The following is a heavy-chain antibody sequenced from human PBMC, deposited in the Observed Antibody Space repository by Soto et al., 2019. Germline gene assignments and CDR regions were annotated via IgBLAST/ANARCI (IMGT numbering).Heavy chain of an antibody. D-gene: IGHD2-15*01. V-gene: IGHV1-69*01. CDR3: ANSSPYRLVQTPTGNQYYSPVDV. J-gene: IGHJ6*02. CDR2: IIPGFRTT. CDR1: GGNFSRYA. Sequence: QVPLVQSGAEVKKPGSSVKVSCKASGGNFSRYAISWLRQAPGQGLEWMGGIIPGFRTTNYEQKLQGRVTIPADGSTSTAYMELSSLTSADTAVYYCANSSPYRLVQTPTGNQYYSPVDVWGQGTTVTVSS.